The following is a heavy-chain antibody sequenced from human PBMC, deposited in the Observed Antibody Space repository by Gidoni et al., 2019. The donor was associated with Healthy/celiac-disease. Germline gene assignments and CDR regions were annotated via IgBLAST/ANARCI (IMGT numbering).Heavy chain of an antibody. CDR3: ARHVEYSHGVPFDY. Sequence: QVQLQESGPGLVKPSETLSLTCTVSGGSISSYYWSWIRQPPGKGLEWIGYIYYSGSTNYNPSLKSRVTISVDTSKNQFSLKLSSVTAADTAVYYCARHVEYSHGVPFDYWGQGTLVTVSP. J-gene: IGHJ4*02. V-gene: IGHV4-59*08. CDR1: GGSISSYY. D-gene: IGHD5-18*01. CDR2: IYYSGST.